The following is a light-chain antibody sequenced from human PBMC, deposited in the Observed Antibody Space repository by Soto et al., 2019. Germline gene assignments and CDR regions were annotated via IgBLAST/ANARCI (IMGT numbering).Light chain of an antibody. V-gene: IGKV3-20*01. CDR2: SAS. CDR1: QSVDSSH. J-gene: IGKJ1*01. Sequence: EIVLTQSPGTLSLSPGEEATLSCRASQSVDSSHLAWYQQKPGQAPRLLIYSASSRATGIPDRFSGSGSGTDFTLTISRLEPEDFAVYYCQRYGGFGQGTKVDIK. CDR3: QRYGG.